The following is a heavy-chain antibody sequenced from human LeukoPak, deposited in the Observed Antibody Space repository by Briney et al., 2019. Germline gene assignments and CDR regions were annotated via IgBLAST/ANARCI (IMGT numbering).Heavy chain of an antibody. V-gene: IGHV4-61*02. Sequence: SETLSLTCSVSGASMSSVSNVWSWIRQSAEKGLEWIGRTYNTGSTNYNPSFKGRVTISIDTSKNQFSLNLSSVTAADTAVYYCAAGAYSGSYISFDYWGQGALVTVSS. CDR1: GASMSSVSNV. CDR3: AAGAYSGSYISFDY. J-gene: IGHJ4*02. D-gene: IGHD1-26*01. CDR2: TYNTGST.